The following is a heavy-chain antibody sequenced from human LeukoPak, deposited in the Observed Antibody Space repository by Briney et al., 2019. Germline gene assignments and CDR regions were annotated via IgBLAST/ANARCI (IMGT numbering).Heavy chain of an antibody. CDR1: GGSFSGYY. CDR3: ASSGSSGPFDY. CDR2: IYYSGST. Sequence: KASETLSLTCAVYGGSFSGYYWSWIRQPPGKGLEWIGSIYYSGSTYYNPSLKSRVTISVDTSKNQFSLKLSSVTAADTAVYYCASSGSSGPFDYWGQGTLVTVSS. D-gene: IGHD1-26*01. V-gene: IGHV4-34*01. J-gene: IGHJ4*02.